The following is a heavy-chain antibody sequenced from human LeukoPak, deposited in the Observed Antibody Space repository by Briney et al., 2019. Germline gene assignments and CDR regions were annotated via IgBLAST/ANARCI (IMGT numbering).Heavy chain of an antibody. V-gene: IGHV3-21*01. Sequence: GGSLRLSCAASGFTFSRYSMNWVRQAPGKGLEWVSTISSSSTYIYYADSVKGRFTISRDNAKNSLYLQMNSLRAEDTAVYYCARDPGYEFDCWGQGTLVTVSS. CDR3: ARDPGYEFDC. D-gene: IGHD2-15*01. CDR1: GFTFSRYS. J-gene: IGHJ4*02. CDR2: ISSSSTYI.